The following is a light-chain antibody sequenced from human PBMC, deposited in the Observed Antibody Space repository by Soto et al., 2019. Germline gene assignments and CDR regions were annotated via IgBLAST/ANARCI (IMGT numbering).Light chain of an antibody. CDR3: QQSYSTPST. CDR1: QSLSSR. J-gene: IGKJ4*01. CDR2: ETS. V-gene: IGKV1-39*01. Sequence: DIQMTQSPSSLSASVGDRVTITCRASQSLSSRSTWYQQKPGEAPKLLIYETSNLQSGVPSRFSGSGSGTDFTLTISSLQPEDFATYYCQQSYSTPSTFGGGTKVEIK.